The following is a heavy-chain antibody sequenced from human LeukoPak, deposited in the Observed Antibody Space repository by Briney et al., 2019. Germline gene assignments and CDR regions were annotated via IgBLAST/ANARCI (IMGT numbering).Heavy chain of an antibody. CDR2: ISYDGSNK. CDR3: AREGEDIVATITGWIDY. CDR1: GFTFSSYG. J-gene: IGHJ4*02. V-gene: IGHV3-30*19. Sequence: GRSLRLSCAASGFTFSSYGMHWVRQAPGKGLEWVAVISYDGSNKYYADSVKGRFTISRDNSKNTLYLQMNSLRAEDTAVYYCAREGEDIVATITGWIDYWGQGTLVTVSS. D-gene: IGHD5-12*01.